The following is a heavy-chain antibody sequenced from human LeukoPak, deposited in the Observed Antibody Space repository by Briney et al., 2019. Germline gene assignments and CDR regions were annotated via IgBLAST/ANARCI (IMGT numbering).Heavy chain of an antibody. CDR3: ANGRGYASLYYFDY. Sequence: PGGSLRLSCAASGFTFNSYAMGWVRQAPGKGLEWVSTISGSGGNTYYADSVKGRFTISRDNSKNTLYLQMNSLRAEDTAVYYCANGRGYASLYYFDYWGQGTPVTVSS. CDR1: GFTFNSYA. V-gene: IGHV3-23*01. D-gene: IGHD5-12*01. CDR2: ISGSGGNT. J-gene: IGHJ4*02.